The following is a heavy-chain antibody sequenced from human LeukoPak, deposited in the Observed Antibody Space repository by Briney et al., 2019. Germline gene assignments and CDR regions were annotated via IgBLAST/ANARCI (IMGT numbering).Heavy chain of an antibody. CDR1: GGTFSSYA. J-gene: IGHJ5*02. D-gene: IGHD2-15*01. CDR3: AREGDIDNWFDP. V-gene: IGHV1-69*05. CDR2: IIPTFGTA. Sequence: SVKVSCKASGGTFSSYAISWVRQAPGQGLEWMEGIIPTFGTANYAQKFQGRVTITTDESTSTAYMELSSLRSEDTAVYYCAREGDIDNWFDPWGQGTLVTVSS.